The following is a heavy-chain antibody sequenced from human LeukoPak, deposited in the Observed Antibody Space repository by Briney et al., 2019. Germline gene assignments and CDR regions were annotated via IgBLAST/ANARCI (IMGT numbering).Heavy chain of an antibody. Sequence: GGSLRLSCGASGFTFSSYTMNWVRQAPGKGLEWVSSIAGSSGYISYADSVKGRFTISRDNAKKSLYLQMTSLTAEDTAVYYCARDRGAYCGGDCYLGLDYWGRGTLVTVSS. CDR1: GFTFSSYT. V-gene: IGHV3-21*01. CDR2: IAGSSGYI. D-gene: IGHD2-21*02. CDR3: ARDRGAYCGGDCYLGLDY. J-gene: IGHJ4*01.